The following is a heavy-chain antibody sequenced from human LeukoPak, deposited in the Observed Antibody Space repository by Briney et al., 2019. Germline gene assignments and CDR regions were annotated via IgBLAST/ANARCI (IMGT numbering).Heavy chain of an antibody. CDR2: IIPILGIA. CDR3: ARDSVGATHQVAYFDY. CDR1: GGTFSSYA. V-gene: IGHV1-69*04. D-gene: IGHD1-26*01. Sequence: SVRVSCKASGGTFSSYAISWVRQAPGQGLEWMGRIIPILGIANYAQKFQGRVTITADKSTSTAYMELSSLRSEDTAVYYCARDSVGATHQVAYFDYWGQGTLVTVSS. J-gene: IGHJ4*02.